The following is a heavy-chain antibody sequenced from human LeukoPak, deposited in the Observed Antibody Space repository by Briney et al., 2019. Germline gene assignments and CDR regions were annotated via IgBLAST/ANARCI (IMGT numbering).Heavy chain of an antibody. Sequence: PSETLSLTCTVSGGSVSSGSYYWSWIRQPPGKGLEWIGYVYYSGSTNYNPSLKSRVTISLDASKNQFSLKLSSVTAADTAVYYCAREDGGNYGYWGQGTLVTVSS. CDR1: GGSVSSGSYY. D-gene: IGHD4-23*01. CDR3: AREDGGNYGY. V-gene: IGHV4-61*01. CDR2: VYYSGST. J-gene: IGHJ4*02.